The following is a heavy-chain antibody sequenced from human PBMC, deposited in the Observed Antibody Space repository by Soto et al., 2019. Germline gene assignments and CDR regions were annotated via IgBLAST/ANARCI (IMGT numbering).Heavy chain of an antibody. CDR1: GFTFSSYA. D-gene: IGHD4-17*01. Sequence: GSLRLSCAASGFTFSSYAMSWVRQAPGKGLEWVSAISGSGGSTYYADSVKGRFTISRDNSKNTLFLQMNSLRAEDSAVYYCAKRDTRYGDYYFDYWGQGTLVTVSS. CDR3: AKRDTRYGDYYFDY. V-gene: IGHV3-23*01. J-gene: IGHJ4*02. CDR2: ISGSGGST.